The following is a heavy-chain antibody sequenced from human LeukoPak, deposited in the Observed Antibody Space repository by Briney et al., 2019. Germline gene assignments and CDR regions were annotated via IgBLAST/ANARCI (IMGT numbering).Heavy chain of an antibody. D-gene: IGHD1-26*01. J-gene: IGHJ4*02. CDR3: ARDRVGATPWSVDY. V-gene: IGHV3-21*01. Sequence: PGGSLRLSCAASGFTFSSYSMNWVRQAPGKGLEWVSSISSSSSYIYYADSVKGRFTISRDNAKNSLYLQMNSLRAEDTAVYYCARDRVGATPWSVDYWGQGTLVTVSS. CDR2: ISSSSSYI. CDR1: GFTFSSYS.